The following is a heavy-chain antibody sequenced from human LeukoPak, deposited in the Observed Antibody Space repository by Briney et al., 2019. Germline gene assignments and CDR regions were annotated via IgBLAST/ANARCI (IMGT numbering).Heavy chain of an antibody. Sequence: PGGSLRLSCAASGLTLNSYRMHWVRQAPGKGLVWVSSIRSDGTTTHYAASVKGRFTISRDNARDTVSLQMTSLRAEDTAVYYCASQLAEGHWGQGTLVTVSS. J-gene: IGHJ4*02. V-gene: IGHV3-74*01. CDR2: IRSDGTTT. CDR1: GLTLNSYR. D-gene: IGHD1-1*01. CDR3: ASQLAEGH.